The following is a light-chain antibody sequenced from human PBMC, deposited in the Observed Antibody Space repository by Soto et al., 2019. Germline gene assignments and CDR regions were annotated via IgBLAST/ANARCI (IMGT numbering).Light chain of an antibody. CDR2: DAS. CDR1: QSISSW. CDR3: QQYYSYWT. J-gene: IGKJ1*01. Sequence: GDRVTINCRASQSISSWLAWYQQKPGKAPKLLIFDASTLENGVPARFSGSRSGPEFSLTISSMPPDDFATYDCQQYYSYWTFGQGTKVDI. V-gene: IGKV1-5*01.